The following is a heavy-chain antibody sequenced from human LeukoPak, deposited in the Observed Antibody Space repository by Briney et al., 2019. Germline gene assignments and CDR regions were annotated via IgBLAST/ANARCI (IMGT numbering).Heavy chain of an antibody. CDR1: GASLTSSNW. CDR3: VYSSGWTNFYYYGMDV. J-gene: IGHJ6*02. D-gene: IGHD6-19*01. Sequence: PSETLSLTCAISGASLTSSNWWSWVRQPSGKGLEWIGEISHSGSTNYNPSLKSRVTMSVDKSKNQFSLELSSVTAADTAVYYCVYSSGWTNFYYYGMDVWGQGTTVTVSS. V-gene: IGHV4-4*02. CDR2: ISHSGST.